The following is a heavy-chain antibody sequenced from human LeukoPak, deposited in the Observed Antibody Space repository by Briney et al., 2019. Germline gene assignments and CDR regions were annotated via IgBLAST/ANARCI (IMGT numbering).Heavy chain of an antibody. V-gene: IGHV4-34*01. CDR1: GGSFSGYY. D-gene: IGHD4-17*01. CDR2: INHSGST. CDR3: ARAVIGGDYGGYYFDY. J-gene: IGHJ4*02. Sequence: PSETLSLTCAVYGGSFSGYYRSWIRQPPGKGLEWIGEINHSGSTNYNPSLKSRVTISVDTSKNQFSLKLSSVTAADTAAYYCARAVIGGDYGGYYFDYWGQGTLVTVSS.